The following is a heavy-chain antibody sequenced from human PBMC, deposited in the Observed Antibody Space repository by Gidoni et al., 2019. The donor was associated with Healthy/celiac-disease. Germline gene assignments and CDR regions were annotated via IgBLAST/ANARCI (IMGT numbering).Heavy chain of an antibody. CDR3: ARAGRFGANWFDP. Sequence: QVQLQESAPGLVKPSGTLSLTCAVSGGSISSSNWWSWVRQPPGKGLEWIGEIYHSGSNNYNPSLKRRVTISVEKSKNQFSLKLSFVTAAETAVYYCARAGRFGANWFDPWGQGTLVTVSS. CDR2: IYHSGSN. J-gene: IGHJ5*02. CDR1: GGSISSSNW. D-gene: IGHD3-10*01. V-gene: IGHV4-4*02.